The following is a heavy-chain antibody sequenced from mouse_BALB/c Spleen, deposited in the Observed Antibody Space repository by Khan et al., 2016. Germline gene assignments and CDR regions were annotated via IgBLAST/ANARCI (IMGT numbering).Heavy chain of an antibody. CDR1: GFNIKDTY. Sequence: VQLQQSGAELVKPGASVKLSCTASGFNIKDTYMHWVKQRPEQGLEWIGRIDPANGNTKYDPKFQGKATITADTSSNTAYLQLSSLTSEDTAVYYCPSTVVADFDYWGQGTTLTVSS. CDR3: PSTVVADFDY. J-gene: IGHJ2*01. CDR2: IDPANGNT. V-gene: IGHV14-3*02. D-gene: IGHD1-1*01.